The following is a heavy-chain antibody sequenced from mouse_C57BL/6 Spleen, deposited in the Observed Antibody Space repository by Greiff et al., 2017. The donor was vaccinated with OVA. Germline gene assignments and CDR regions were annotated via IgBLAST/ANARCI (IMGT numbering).Heavy chain of an antibody. V-gene: IGHV1-62-2*01. CDR1: GYTFTEYT. Sequence: QVQLQQSGAELVKPGASVKLSCKASGYTFTEYTIHWVKQRSGQGLEWIGWFYPGSGSIKYNEKFKDKATLTADKSSSTVYMELSRLTSEDSAVYFCARHEDKGYSNYGGYFDVWGTGTTVTVSS. J-gene: IGHJ1*03. CDR2: FYPGSGSI. D-gene: IGHD2-5*01. CDR3: ARHEDKGYSNYGGYFDV.